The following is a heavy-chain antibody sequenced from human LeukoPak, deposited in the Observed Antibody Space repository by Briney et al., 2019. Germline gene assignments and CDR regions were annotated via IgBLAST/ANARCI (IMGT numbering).Heavy chain of an antibody. V-gene: IGHV3-23*01. D-gene: IGHD3-22*01. Sequence: EGSLRLSCAASGFTFSSYAMSWVRQAPGKGLEWVSAISGSGGSTYYADSVKGRFTISRDNSKNTLYLQMNSLRAEDTAVYYCAKGPAVPDYYDSSGPTWGQGTLVTVSS. J-gene: IGHJ5*02. CDR2: ISGSGGST. CDR1: GFTFSSYA. CDR3: AKGPAVPDYYDSSGPT.